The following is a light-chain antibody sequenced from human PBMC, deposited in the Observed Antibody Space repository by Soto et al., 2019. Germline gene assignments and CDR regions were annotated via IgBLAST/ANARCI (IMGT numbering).Light chain of an antibody. Sequence: QSVLTQPPSVSGAPGQRVTIFCTGSSSNIGADYHVHWYQQLPGTAPKLLIYSNNQRPSGVPDRVSGSKSGTSASLAISGLRSEDEAEYYCAAWDDSLSGYVFGTGTKLTVL. CDR1: SSNIGADYH. V-gene: IGLV1-47*02. CDR2: SNN. CDR3: AAWDDSLSGYV. J-gene: IGLJ1*01.